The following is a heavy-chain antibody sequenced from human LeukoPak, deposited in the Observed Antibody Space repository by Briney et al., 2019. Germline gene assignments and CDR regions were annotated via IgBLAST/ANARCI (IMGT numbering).Heavy chain of an antibody. D-gene: IGHD3-10*01. J-gene: IGHJ4*02. Sequence: SETLSLTCTVSGGSISSSSYYWGWLRQPPGKGLEWIGSIYYSGTTYYNPSLKSRVTISVDTSKNQFSLKLSSVTAADTAVYYCVRDIVNYGSGSYLEDYFDYWGQGTLVTVSS. CDR2: IYYSGTT. V-gene: IGHV4-39*07. CDR3: VRDIVNYGSGSYLEDYFDY. CDR1: GGSISSSSYY.